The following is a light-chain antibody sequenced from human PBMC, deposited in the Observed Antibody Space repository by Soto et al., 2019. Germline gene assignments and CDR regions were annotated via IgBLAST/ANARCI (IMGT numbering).Light chain of an antibody. CDR3: QQYNRYSRT. Sequence: DIQMTQSPSTLSASVGDRVTITCRASQSISSWLAWYQQKPGKAPKLLIYKASSLESGVPSRFSGSGSGTEFTLTFSSLQPDDVATYCCQQYNRYSRTFGQGTKLEIK. J-gene: IGKJ2*01. V-gene: IGKV1-5*03. CDR2: KAS. CDR1: QSISSW.